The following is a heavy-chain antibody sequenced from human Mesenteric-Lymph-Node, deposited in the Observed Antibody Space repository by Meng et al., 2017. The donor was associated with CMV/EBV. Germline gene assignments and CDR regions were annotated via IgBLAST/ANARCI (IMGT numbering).Heavy chain of an antibody. V-gene: IGHV3-30-3*01. CDR1: GFTFTNHP. J-gene: IGHJ4*02. CDR3: AKRHVYSSTWDY. D-gene: IGHD6-6*01. CDR2: ISSDGSRF. Sequence: GGSLRLSCAAFGFTFTNHPIHWVRQAPGKGLKWVAYISSDGSRFSTADSVKGRFTISRDNSKNTLYLQMNSLGADDTAVYFCAKRHVYSSTWDYWGQGTRVTVSS.